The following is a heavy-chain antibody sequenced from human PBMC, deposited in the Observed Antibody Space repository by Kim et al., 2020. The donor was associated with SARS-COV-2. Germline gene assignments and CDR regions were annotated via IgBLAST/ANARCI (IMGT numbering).Heavy chain of an antibody. CDR2: ISSNGGST. Sequence: GGSLRLSCSASGFTFSSYGMHWVRQAPGKGLEYVSGISSNGGSTYYADSVKGRFTISRDNSKNTLFLQMSSLRAEDTAVFYCVKDKDMVRPRSPSPLDFDYWGQGTLVTVSS. CDR1: GFTFSSYG. J-gene: IGHJ4*02. D-gene: IGHD3-10*01. CDR3: VKDKDMVRPRSPSPLDFDY. V-gene: IGHV3-64D*09.